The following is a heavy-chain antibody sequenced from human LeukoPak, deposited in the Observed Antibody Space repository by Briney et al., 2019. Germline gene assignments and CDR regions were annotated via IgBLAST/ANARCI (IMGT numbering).Heavy chain of an antibody. CDR3: AKEGDYCSSTICYADY. D-gene: IGHD2-2*01. Sequence: GGSLRLSCAASGFTFNRYGMSWVRQAPGKGLEWVSAISGSGGTTYYADSVKGRFTISRDNSKNTLYPQMNSLRAEDTAVYYCAKEGDYCSSTICYADYWGQGTLVTVSS. CDR2: ISGSGGTT. CDR1: GFTFNRYG. V-gene: IGHV3-23*01. J-gene: IGHJ4*02.